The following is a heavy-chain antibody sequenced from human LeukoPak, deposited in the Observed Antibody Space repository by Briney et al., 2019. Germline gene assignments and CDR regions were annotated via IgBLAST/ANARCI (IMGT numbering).Heavy chain of an antibody. CDR1: GYTLSSAW. V-gene: IGHV3-74*01. D-gene: IGHD5-18*01. J-gene: IGHJ4*02. Sequence: GGSLRLSCAASGYTLSSAWMQWVRQAPGKGLMWVSRIKIDGSTDYADSVKGRFTISRDNAKNTLYLQMNSLRADDTAVYYCANHGGYTAMVIQNDYWGQGTLVTVSS. CDR2: IKIDGST. CDR3: ANHGGYTAMVIQNDY.